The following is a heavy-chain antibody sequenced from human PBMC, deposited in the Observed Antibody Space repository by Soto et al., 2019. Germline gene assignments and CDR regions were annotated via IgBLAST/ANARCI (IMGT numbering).Heavy chain of an antibody. CDR2: INPSGGST. D-gene: IGHD2-21*02. Sequence: QVQLVQSGAEVKKPGASVKVSCKASGYTFTSYYMHWVRQAPGQGLEWMGIINPSGGSTSYAQKFQGRVTMTRDSSTSTVYMELSSLRSEDTAVYYCAIVPIRYCGGDCYGGSFDYWGQGTLVTVSS. CDR1: GYTFTSYY. J-gene: IGHJ4*02. CDR3: AIVPIRYCGGDCYGGSFDY. V-gene: IGHV1-46*01.